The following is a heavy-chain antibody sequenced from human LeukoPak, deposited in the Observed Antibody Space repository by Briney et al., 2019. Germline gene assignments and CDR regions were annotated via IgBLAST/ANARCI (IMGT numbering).Heavy chain of an antibody. J-gene: IGHJ3*02. V-gene: IGHV4-59*01. Sequence: SETLSLTCAVYGESFRGYYWSWIRQPPGKGLEWIGYIYDSGSTNYNPSLKSRVTISVDTSKNHFSLKLSSVTAADTAVYYCARELVRGVIGAFDIWGQGTMVTVSS. CDR3: ARELVRGVIGAFDI. CDR2: IYDSGST. CDR1: GESFRGYY. D-gene: IGHD3-10*01.